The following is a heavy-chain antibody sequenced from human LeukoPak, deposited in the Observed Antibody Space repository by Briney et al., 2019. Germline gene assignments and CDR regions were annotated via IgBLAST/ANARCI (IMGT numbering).Heavy chain of an antibody. CDR3: ARDSGVPTRLDY. J-gene: IGHJ4*02. V-gene: IGHV3-74*03. D-gene: IGHD3-10*01. CDR2: ITYDGDNT. CDR1: GFTFSDYW. Sequence: GGSLRLSCVASGFTFSDYWIHWVRHAPGKGLVWVSRITYDGDNTEYADSVRGRFTTSRDNAKNTVYLQLNSLRAEDTAVYYCARDSGVPTRLDYWGQGALVTVSS.